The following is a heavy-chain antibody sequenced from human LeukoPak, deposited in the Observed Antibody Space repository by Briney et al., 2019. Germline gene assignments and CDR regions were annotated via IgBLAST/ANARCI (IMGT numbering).Heavy chain of an antibody. CDR2: ISAYNGNT. V-gene: IGHV1-18*04. J-gene: IGHJ6*03. CDR3: ARVAHYPDYVHYYYYYYMDV. Sequence: ASVKVSCKASGYTFTGYYMHWVRQAPGQRLEWMGWISAYNGNTNYAQKLQGRVTMTTDTSTSTAYMELRSLRSDDTAVYYCARVAHYPDYVHYYYYYYMDVWGKGTTVTISS. CDR1: GYTFTGYY. D-gene: IGHD3-16*01.